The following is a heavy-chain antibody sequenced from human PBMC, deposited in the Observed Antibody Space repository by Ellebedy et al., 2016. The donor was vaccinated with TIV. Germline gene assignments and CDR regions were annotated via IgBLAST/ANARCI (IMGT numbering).Heavy chain of an antibody. Sequence: MPSETLSLTCTVSGGSISATNSHWDWIRQPPRKGLEWIGTIYYSVITMYNPSLNSRVTISTDMSKNQFSLILSSVTAADTAVYYCARGHYGSGTYFAPGEWGQGALVTVSS. J-gene: IGHJ4*02. CDR3: ARGHYGSGTYFAPGE. D-gene: IGHD3-10*01. CDR2: IYYSVIT. V-gene: IGHV4-39*07. CDR1: GGSISATNSH.